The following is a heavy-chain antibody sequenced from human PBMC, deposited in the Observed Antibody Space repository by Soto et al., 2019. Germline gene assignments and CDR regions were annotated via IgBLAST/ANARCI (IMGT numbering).Heavy chain of an antibody. D-gene: IGHD1-26*01. CDR2: VSGYNGHT. Sequence: QVTLVQSGAEVRKPGASVKVSCKASGYTFFNYGITWVRQAPGQGLEWMGWVSGYNGHTNYAQKFEGRVTMTRDISTTTAYMDLRNLRSDDTAVYYCARLVGPTSSDNWFDPWGQGTLVTVSS. J-gene: IGHJ5*02. CDR3: ARLVGPTSSDNWFDP. V-gene: IGHV1-18*01. CDR1: GYTFFNYG.